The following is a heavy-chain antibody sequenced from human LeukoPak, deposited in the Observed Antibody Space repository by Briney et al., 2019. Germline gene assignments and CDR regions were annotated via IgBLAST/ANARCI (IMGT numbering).Heavy chain of an antibody. D-gene: IGHD3-3*01. V-gene: IGHV3-30*18. CDR2: ISYDGSNK. Sequence: GVSLRLSCAASGFTFSSYGMHWVRQAPGKGLEWVAVISYDGSNKYYADSVKGRFTISRDNSKTTLYLQMNSLRAEDTAVYYCAKDMRFGVVYYFDYWGQGTLVTVSS. J-gene: IGHJ4*02. CDR1: GFTFSSYG. CDR3: AKDMRFGVVYYFDY.